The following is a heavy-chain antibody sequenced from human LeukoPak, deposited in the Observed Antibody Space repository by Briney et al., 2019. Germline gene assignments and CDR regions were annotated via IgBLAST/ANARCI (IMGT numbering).Heavy chain of an antibody. Sequence: PGGSLRLSCVASDFTFPNYDVTWVRLAPGKGLEWVSSIGGSGSNTNYADSVRGRFTVSRDNSKNTLYLQMNSLRAEDTAVYYCGRDPNGDYVGAFEFWGQGTLVSVSS. CDR1: DFTFPNYD. CDR3: GRDPNGDYVGAFEF. D-gene: IGHD4-17*01. J-gene: IGHJ3*01. V-gene: IGHV3-23*01. CDR2: IGGSGSNT.